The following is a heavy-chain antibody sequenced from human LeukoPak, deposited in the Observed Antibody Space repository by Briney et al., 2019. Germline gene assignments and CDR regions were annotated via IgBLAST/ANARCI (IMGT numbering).Heavy chain of an antibody. Sequence: PSETLSLTCAVYGGSFSGYYWSWIRQPPGKGLEWIGEVHHSGRTNYNPSLKSRITVSIDTSKNQFPLKPSSVTAADTAVYYCARGPADRMYWYFDLWGRGTLVTVSS. J-gene: IGHJ2*01. V-gene: IGHV4-34*01. CDR3: ARGPADRMYWYFDL. CDR1: GGSFSGYY. CDR2: VHHSGRT.